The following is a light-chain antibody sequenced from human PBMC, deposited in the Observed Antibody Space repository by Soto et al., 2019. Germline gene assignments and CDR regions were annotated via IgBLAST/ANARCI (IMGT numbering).Light chain of an antibody. CDR3: CSYAGSTTLYV. J-gene: IGLJ1*01. Sequence: QSVLTQPASVSGSPGQSITISCTGTSSDIGSYNLVSWYQQHPGKAPKVIICEGNKRPSGVSNRFSGSKSGNTASLTISGLQAEDEADYYCCSYAGSTTLYVFGTGTKV. CDR1: SSDIGSYNL. V-gene: IGLV2-23*01. CDR2: EGN.